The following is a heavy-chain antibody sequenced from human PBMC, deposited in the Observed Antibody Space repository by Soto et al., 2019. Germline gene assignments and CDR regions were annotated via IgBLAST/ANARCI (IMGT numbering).Heavy chain of an antibody. V-gene: IGHV1-69*13. CDR3: ARGRDRNSEVHFDY. J-gene: IGHJ4*02. CDR2: IIPIFGTA. Sequence: SVKVSCKASGGTFSSYAISWVRQAPGQGLEWMGGIIPIFGTANYAQKFQGRVTITADESTSTAYMELSSLRSEDTAVYYCARGRDRNSEVHFDYWGQGALVTVSS. CDR1: GGTFSSYA. D-gene: IGHD3-10*01.